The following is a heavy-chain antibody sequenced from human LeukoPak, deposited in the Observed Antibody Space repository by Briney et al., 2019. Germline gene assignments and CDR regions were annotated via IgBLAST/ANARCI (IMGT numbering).Heavy chain of an antibody. CDR3: ARGRGASPGYCRGTSCYRFDF. Sequence: GGSLRLSCAASGFIFNEYAMSWVRQAPGKGLEWVSVISGSGGSIDYADFVKGRFSISRDNSKNTVFLEMSSLRVEDTAVYYCARGRGASPGYCRGTSCYRFDFWGQGTLVTVSS. D-gene: IGHD2-2*01. V-gene: IGHV3-23*01. CDR2: ISGSGGSI. J-gene: IGHJ4*02. CDR1: GFIFNEYA.